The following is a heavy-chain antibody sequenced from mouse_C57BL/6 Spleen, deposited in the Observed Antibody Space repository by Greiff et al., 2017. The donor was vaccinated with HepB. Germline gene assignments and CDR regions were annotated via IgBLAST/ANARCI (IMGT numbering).Heavy chain of an antibody. V-gene: IGHV2-2*01. CDR3: ASPPYYYGSSYWYFDV. CDR2: IWSGGST. Sequence: VQLQQSGPGLVQPSQRLSITCTVSGFSLTSYGVHWVRQSPGKGLEWLGVIWSGGSTDYNAAFISRLSISKDNSKSQVFFKMNSLQADDTAIYYCASPPYYYGSSYWYFDVWGTGTTVTVSS. J-gene: IGHJ1*03. D-gene: IGHD1-1*01. CDR1: GFSLTSYG.